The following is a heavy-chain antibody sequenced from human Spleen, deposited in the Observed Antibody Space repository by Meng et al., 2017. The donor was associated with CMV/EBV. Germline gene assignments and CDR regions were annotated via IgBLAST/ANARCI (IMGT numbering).Heavy chain of an antibody. CDR3: ARSIAGPAGGFHYYYGMDV. D-gene: IGHD6-13*01. V-gene: IGHV3-21*01. J-gene: IGHJ6*02. CDR2: ISSGSSYM. Sequence: GESLKISCAASGFTFSIYSFNWVRQAPGKGLEWVSSISSGSSYMYYADSVKGRCTISRDSAKNSLYLQMNSLRVEDTAVYYCARSIAGPAGGFHYYYGMDVWGQGTTVTVSS. CDR1: GFTFSIYS.